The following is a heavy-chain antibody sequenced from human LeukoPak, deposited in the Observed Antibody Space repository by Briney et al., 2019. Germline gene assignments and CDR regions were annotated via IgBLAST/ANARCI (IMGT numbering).Heavy chain of an antibody. D-gene: IGHD1-26*01. Sequence: SETLSLTCTVSGGSISSYYWSWIRQPPGKGLEWIGYIYYSGSTNYNPSLKSRVTISVDTSKNQFSLKLSSVTAADTAVYYCARSEWELPHFGYWGQGTLVTVSS. CDR3: ARSEWELPHFGY. CDR1: GGSISSYY. V-gene: IGHV4-59*01. CDR2: IYYSGST. J-gene: IGHJ4*02.